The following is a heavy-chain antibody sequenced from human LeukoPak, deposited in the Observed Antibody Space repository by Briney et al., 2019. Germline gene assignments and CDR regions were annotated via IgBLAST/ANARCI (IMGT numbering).Heavy chain of an antibody. CDR1: GGSFSGYY. Sequence: SETLSLTCAVYGGSFSGYYWSWIRQPPGKGLEWIGEINHSGSTNYNPSLKSRVTISVDTSKNQFSLKLSSATAADTAVYYCARGRGSGGSWIRLYYYYGMDVWGQGTTVTVSS. J-gene: IGHJ6*02. V-gene: IGHV4-34*01. D-gene: IGHD2-15*01. CDR3: ARGRGSGGSWIRLYYYYGMDV. CDR2: INHSGST.